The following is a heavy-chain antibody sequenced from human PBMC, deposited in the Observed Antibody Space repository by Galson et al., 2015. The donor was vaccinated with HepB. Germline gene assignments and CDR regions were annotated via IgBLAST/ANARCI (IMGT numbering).Heavy chain of an antibody. CDR3: ARDPTHTPVQQLVDY. Sequence: SLRLSCAVSGFTFSSYNMNWVRQAPGKGLEWVAYISSNSSYIYYADSVKGRFTISRDNAKNSLYLQMNSLRAEDTAVYYCARDPTHTPVQQLVDYWGQGTLVTVSS. J-gene: IGHJ4*02. V-gene: IGHV3-21*05. CDR1: GFTFSSYN. CDR2: ISSNSSYI. D-gene: IGHD6-13*01.